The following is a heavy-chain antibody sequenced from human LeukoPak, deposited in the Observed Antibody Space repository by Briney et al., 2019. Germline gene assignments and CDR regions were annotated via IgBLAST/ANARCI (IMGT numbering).Heavy chain of an antibody. D-gene: IGHD3-3*01. J-gene: IGHJ1*01. CDR2: IYYRGST. Sequence: SETLSLTCTVSGGSISSYYWSWIRQPPGKGLEWFGYIYYRGSTNYNPSLKSRVTISVDTSKNQFSLKLSSVTAADTAVYYCARGGITIFGVAPPGHWGQGTLVTVSS. CDR1: GGSISSYY. CDR3: ARGGITIFGVAPPGH. V-gene: IGHV4-59*08.